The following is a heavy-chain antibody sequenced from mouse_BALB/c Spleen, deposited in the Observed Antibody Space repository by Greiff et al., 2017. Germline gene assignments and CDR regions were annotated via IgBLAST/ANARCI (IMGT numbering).Heavy chain of an antibody. CDR3: ARSGIYYGNYAYFDY. V-gene: IGHV1S41*01. CDR2: IAPGSGST. Sequence: DLVKPGASVKLSCKASVYTFTSYWINWIKQRPGQGLEWIGRIAPGSGSTYYNEMFKGKATLTVDTSSSTAYIQLSSLSSEDSAVYFCARSGIYYGNYAYFDYWGQGTTLTVSS. D-gene: IGHD2-1*01. CDR1: VYTFTSYW. J-gene: IGHJ2*01.